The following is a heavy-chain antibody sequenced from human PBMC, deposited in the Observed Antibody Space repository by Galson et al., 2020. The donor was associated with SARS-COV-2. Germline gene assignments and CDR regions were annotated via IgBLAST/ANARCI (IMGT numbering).Heavy chain of an antibody. J-gene: IGHJ4*02. CDR3: AREGGTYRSFDY. CDR1: GGSISGYY. Sequence: SETLSLTCTVSGGSISGYYWSWIRQPAGKGLEWIGRISISGNTNYNPSLKSRVTMSLDTSKNQFSLNLPSVTAADTAVYYCAREGGTYRSFDYWGQGTLVTVYS. D-gene: IGHD1-1*01. V-gene: IGHV4-4*07. CDR2: ISISGNT.